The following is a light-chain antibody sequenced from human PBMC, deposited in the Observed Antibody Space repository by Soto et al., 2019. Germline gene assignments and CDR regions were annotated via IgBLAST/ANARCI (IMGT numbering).Light chain of an antibody. V-gene: IGKV3-20*01. J-gene: IGKJ5*01. CDR3: QQYGSSPIP. CDR1: QSVSSSY. Sequence: MGFAQSPVTLSISPGERSTLSCRASQSVSSSYLAWYQQKPGQAPRLLIYGASSRATGIPDRFSGSGSGTDFTLTISRLEPEDFAVYYCQQYGSSPIPFGQGTRLEIK. CDR2: GAS.